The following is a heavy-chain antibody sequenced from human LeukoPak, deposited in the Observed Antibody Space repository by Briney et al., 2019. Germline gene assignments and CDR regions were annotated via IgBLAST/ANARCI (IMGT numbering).Heavy chain of an antibody. Sequence: GGSLRLSCAASGFTFSSSIMNWVREALGKGLVWVSSISGSNNYIYYADSVKGRFTISRDNAKNSLYLQMNSLRADDTAVYYCARGYTHGLDVWGQGTTVTVSS. J-gene: IGHJ6*02. CDR1: GFTFSSSI. D-gene: IGHD5-18*01. V-gene: IGHV3-21*01. CDR3: ARGYTHGLDV. CDR2: ISGSNNYI.